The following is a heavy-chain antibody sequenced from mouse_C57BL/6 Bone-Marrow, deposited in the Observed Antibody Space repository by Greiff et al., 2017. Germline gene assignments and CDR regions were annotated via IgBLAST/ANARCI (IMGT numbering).Heavy chain of an antibody. V-gene: IGHV5-9*01. J-gene: IGHJ4*01. CDR1: GFTFSSYT. Sequence: EVQLQESGGGLVTPGGSLKLSCAASGFTFSSYTMSWVRQPPEKRLEWVATLSGGGGNTYYPDSVKGRFTISRDNAKNTRYLQMSRLRSEDTALYYCARRAMDYWGQGTSVTVSS. CDR2: LSGGGGNT. CDR3: ARRAMDY.